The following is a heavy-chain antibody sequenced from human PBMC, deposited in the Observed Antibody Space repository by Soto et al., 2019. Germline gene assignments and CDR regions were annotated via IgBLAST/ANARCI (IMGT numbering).Heavy chain of an antibody. CDR3: AKVRVDGDSYYYSYMDV. J-gene: IGHJ6*03. Sequence: PGRSLRLSCAAPGFTFSSYAMHWARQAPGKGLEWLAVISYDGSNKYYADSVKGRFTISRDNSKNTLYLQMNSLRAEDTAVYYCAKVRVDGDSYYYSYMDVCGKGTTVTVS. D-gene: IGHD4-17*01. CDR1: GFTFSSYA. CDR2: ISYDGSNK. V-gene: IGHV3-30*18.